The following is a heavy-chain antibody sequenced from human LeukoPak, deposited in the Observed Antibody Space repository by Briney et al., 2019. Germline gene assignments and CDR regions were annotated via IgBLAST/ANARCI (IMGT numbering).Heavy chain of an antibody. CDR2: IYWDDDK. CDR3: ARRQANYYDSSGYFNYYFDY. V-gene: IGHV2-5*02. CDR1: GLSLSTSGVG. Sequence: SGPTLVNPTQTLTLTCTFSGLSLSTSGVGVDWIRQAPGKALEWLALIYWDDDKRYSPSLKSRLTITKDTSKNQVVLTLTHMDPVDTATYYCARRQANYYDSSGYFNYYFDYWGQGTLVTVSS. J-gene: IGHJ4*02. D-gene: IGHD3-22*01.